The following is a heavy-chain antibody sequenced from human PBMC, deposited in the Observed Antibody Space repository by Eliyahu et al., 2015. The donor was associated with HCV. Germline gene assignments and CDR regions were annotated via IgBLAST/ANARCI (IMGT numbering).Heavy chain of an antibody. Sequence: LKPSETLSLTCAVYGGSFSGYYWSWIRQPPGKGLEWIGEINHSGSTNYNPSLKSRVTISVDTSKNQFSLKLSSVTAADTAVYYCARGMTTVTTGPQPGDSNAGGRNWFDPWGQGTLVTVSS. V-gene: IGHV4-34*01. CDR1: GGSFSGYY. CDR2: INHSGST. D-gene: IGHD4-11*01. J-gene: IGHJ5*02. CDR3: ARGMTTVTTGPQPGDSNAGGRNWFDP.